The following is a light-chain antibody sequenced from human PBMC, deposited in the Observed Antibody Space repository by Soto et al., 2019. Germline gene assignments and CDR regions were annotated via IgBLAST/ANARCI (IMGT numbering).Light chain of an antibody. J-gene: IGKJ1*01. V-gene: IGKV3-15*01. CDR3: QQYNNWPPWT. CDR1: QSVSSN. Sequence: EIVMTQSPATLSVSPGERATLSCRASQSVSSNLAWYQQKPGQAPRLLIYGASTRATGIPARFSGSGSGTKFTLTISSLQSEDFAVYYCQQYNNWPPWTFGQGTKVDNK. CDR2: GAS.